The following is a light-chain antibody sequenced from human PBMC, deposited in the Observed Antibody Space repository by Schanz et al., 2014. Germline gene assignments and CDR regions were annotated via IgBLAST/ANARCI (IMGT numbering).Light chain of an antibody. CDR2: GAS. CDR1: QSVGRK. V-gene: IGKV3-20*01. CDR3: QQYGSSPLT. Sequence: DIVLTQSPATLPVSPGERATLSCRASQSVGRKLAWYQQKPGQPPRLLIYGASSRATGIPDRFSGSGSGTEFTLTISKLEPEDFAVYYCQQYGSSPLTFGQGTKVEIK. J-gene: IGKJ1*01.